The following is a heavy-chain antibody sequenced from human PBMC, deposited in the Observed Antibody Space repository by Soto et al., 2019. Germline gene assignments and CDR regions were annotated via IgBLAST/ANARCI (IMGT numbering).Heavy chain of an antibody. CDR3: ATRPIWLSEHVSD. CDR2: IRGGQGAT. D-gene: IGHD6-19*01. J-gene: IGHJ4*02. CDR1: GFTLSNYA. V-gene: IGHV3-23*01. Sequence: VPLLESGGYLVQPWGSLRLSCAASGFTLSNYAMTWVRQAPGKGLEWVSAIRGGQGATFYADSVRGRFTISRHDSKNTLSLQINNLRAQDRALYYCATRPIWLSEHVSDWGQGTLVTVSS.